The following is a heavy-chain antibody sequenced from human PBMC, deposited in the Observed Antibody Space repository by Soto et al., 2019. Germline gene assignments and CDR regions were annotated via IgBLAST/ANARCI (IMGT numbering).Heavy chain of an antibody. CDR1: GGSISRYY. D-gene: IGHD1-26*01. CDR3: ERLGGHYHLLYV. V-gene: IGHV4-59*08. CDR2: IYYSGST. J-gene: IGHJ6*02. Sequence: SSETLSVTCTVSGGSISRYYWTWIRQPPGKGLEWIGYIYYSGSTNYSPSLKSRVTISVVTSKTQFSLKLSSVTVADTAVYYCERLGGHYHLLYVWGQGTTVTVS.